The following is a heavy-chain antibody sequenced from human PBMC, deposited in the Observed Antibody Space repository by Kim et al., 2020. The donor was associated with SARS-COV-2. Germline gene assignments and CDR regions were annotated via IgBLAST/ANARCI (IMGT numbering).Heavy chain of an antibody. J-gene: IGHJ6*03. CDR1: GYTFTSYA. D-gene: IGHD2-15*01. CDR2: INTNTGNP. V-gene: IGHV7-4-1*02. CDR3: ARDLDCSGGSCYGYYYYYMDV. Sequence: ASVKVSCKASGYTFTSYAMNWVRQAPGQGLEWMGWINTNTGNPTYAQGFTGRFVFSLDTSASTAYLQISSLKAEDTAVYYCARDLDCSGGSCYGYYYYYMDVWGKGTTVTVSS.